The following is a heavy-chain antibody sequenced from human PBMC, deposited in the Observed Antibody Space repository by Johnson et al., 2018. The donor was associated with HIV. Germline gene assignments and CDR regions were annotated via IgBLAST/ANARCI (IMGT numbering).Heavy chain of an antibody. CDR3: ARARRVRGVIIPDAFDI. Sequence: VQLVESGGGLVQPGGSLRLSCAASGFTVSSNYMSWVRQAPGKGLEWVSVIYSGGSTYYADSVKGRFTISRDNAKNTLYLQMNSLRAEDTAVYYCARARRVRGVIIPDAFDIWGQGTMVSVSS. D-gene: IGHD3-10*01. CDR1: GFTVSSNY. V-gene: IGHV3-66*01. J-gene: IGHJ3*02. CDR2: IYSGGST.